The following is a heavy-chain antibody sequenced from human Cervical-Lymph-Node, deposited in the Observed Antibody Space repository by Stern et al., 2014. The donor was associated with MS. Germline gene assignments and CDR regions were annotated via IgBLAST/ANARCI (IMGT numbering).Heavy chain of an antibody. Sequence: QVQLVESGGGVVQPGRSLRLSCAASGFTFNRYTMHWVRQAPGKGLEWVAVISFDGTKKYYADSVTGRFTISRDTSKNTLYLEMNSLRAEDTALCYCARDFYYDKSAGRKPSLDYWGQGTLVTVSS. CDR2: ISFDGTKK. CDR3: ARDFYYDKSAGRKPSLDY. CDR1: GFTFNRYT. D-gene: IGHD3-16*01. V-gene: IGHV3-30-3*01. J-gene: IGHJ4*02.